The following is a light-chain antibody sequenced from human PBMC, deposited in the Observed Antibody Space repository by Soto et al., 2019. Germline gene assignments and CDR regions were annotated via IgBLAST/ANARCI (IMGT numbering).Light chain of an antibody. V-gene: IGLV1-40*01. Sequence: QSVLTQPPSVSGAPGQRVTISCTGSSSNIGAPYDVQWYQQLPGTAPKLLIYGNDKRPFGVPGRFSASRSDTSASLAITGLQAEDEADFYCQSYDNTLRGFVFGTGTKVTVL. CDR3: QSYDNTLRGFV. CDR1: SSNIGAPYD. J-gene: IGLJ1*01. CDR2: GND.